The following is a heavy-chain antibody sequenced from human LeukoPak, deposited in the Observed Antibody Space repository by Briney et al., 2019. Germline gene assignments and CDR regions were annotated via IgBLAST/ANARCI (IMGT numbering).Heavy chain of an antibody. CDR3: ARDSYYYGSGSLYFDY. D-gene: IGHD3-10*01. J-gene: IGHJ4*02. V-gene: IGHV4-59*12. CDR2: IYYSGST. CDR1: GGSISSYY. Sequence: SETLSLTCTVSGGSISSYYWSWIRRPPGKGLEWIGYIYYSGSTNYNPSLKSRVAISVDTSKNQFSLNLSSVTAADTAVYYCARDSYYYGSGSLYFDYWGQGILVTVSS.